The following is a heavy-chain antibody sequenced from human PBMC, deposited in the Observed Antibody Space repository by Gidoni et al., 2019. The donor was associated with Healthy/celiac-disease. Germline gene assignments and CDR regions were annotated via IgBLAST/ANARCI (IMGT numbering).Heavy chain of an antibody. J-gene: IGHJ3*02. V-gene: IGHV3-48*01. Sequence: EVQLVESGGGLVQPGGSLRLSCAASGFTFSSYSMNWVRPAPGKGLEWVSYISSSSSTIYYADSVKGRFTISRDNAKNSLYLQMNSLRAEDTAVYYCARDRGAFDIWGQGTMVTVSS. CDR1: GFTFSSYS. CDR2: ISSSSSTI. CDR3: ARDRGAFDI.